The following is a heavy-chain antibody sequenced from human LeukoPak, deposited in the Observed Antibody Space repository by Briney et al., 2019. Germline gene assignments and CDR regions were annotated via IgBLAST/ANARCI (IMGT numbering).Heavy chain of an antibody. D-gene: IGHD3-22*01. Sequence: PGGSLRLSCVASGFTFSSYWMHWVRQDPRKGLVWVSRINGDGSNINYADSVRGRFTISRDNAKNTLYLQMNSLRAEDTAVYYCAKPSWYDSSGYRLDRPPRGQVPPYNPFDYWGQGTLVTVSS. CDR3: AKPSWYDSSGYRLDRPPRGQVPPYNPFDY. CDR1: GFTFSSYW. J-gene: IGHJ4*02. V-gene: IGHV3-74*01. CDR2: INGDGSNI.